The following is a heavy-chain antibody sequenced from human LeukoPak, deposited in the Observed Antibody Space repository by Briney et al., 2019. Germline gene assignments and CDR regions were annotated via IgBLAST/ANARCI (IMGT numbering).Heavy chain of an antibody. J-gene: IGHJ5*02. D-gene: IGHD6-19*01. CDR3: ARLRNAWWLVPDP. CDR1: GYTFTSYG. CDR2: ISAYNGNT. Sequence: EASMKVSCKASGYTFTSYGISWVRQAPGQGLEWTGWISAYNGNTNYAQKLQGRVTMTTDTSTSTAYMELRSLRSDDTAVYYCARLRNAWWLVPDPWGQGTLVTVSS. V-gene: IGHV1-18*01.